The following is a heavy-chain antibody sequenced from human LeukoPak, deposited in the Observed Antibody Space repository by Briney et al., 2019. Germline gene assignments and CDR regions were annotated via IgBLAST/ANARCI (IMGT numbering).Heavy chain of an antibody. V-gene: IGHV1-2*02. J-gene: IGHJ5*02. CDR3: ARQRRESYSIYRGWFDP. CDR1: GYTFTGYY. Sequence: ASVKVSCKASGYTFTGYYMHWVRQAPGQGLEWMGWINPNSGGTNYAQKFQGRVTMTRDTSISTAYMELSRLRSDDTAVYYCARQRRESYSIYRGWFDPWGQGTLVTVSS. D-gene: IGHD1-26*01. CDR2: INPNSGGT.